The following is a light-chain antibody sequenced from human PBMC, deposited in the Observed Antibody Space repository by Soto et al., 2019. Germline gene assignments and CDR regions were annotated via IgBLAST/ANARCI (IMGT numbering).Light chain of an antibody. CDR1: QSVSSAY. J-gene: IGKJ3*01. CDR2: GAS. Sequence: EIVLTQSPGTLSLSPGERATLSCRASQSVSSAYLAWYQQKHGQAPRLLLYGASSRATGIPDRFSGSESGTYFTRTSSRLEPEDFAVYYCQLYGTSFRVTFVPGTKVDVK. CDR3: QLYGTSFRVT. V-gene: IGKV3-20*01.